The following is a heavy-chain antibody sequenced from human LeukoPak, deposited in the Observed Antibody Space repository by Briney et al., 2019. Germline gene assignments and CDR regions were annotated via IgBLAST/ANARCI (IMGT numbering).Heavy chain of an antibody. D-gene: IGHD5-18*01. Sequence: GGSLRLSCTGSGFRFGDYVMSWFRQAPGKGLEWVGFIRSKSYGGTTEYAASVKGRFSISRDDSRSIAYLQMNSLETEDTAVYFCIRARRGYTYDWGQGTLVTVSS. J-gene: IGHJ4*02. CDR2: IRSKSYGGTT. CDR1: GFRFGDYV. V-gene: IGHV3-49*03. CDR3: IRARRGYTYD.